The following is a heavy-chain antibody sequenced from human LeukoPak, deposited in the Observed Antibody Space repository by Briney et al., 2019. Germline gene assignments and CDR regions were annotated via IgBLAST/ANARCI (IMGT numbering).Heavy chain of an antibody. CDR3: ARRLSVDIVATIDY. Sequence: PSETLSLTCTVSGGSISSYYWSWIRQPPGKGLEWIGYIYYSGSTNYNPSLKSRVTISVDTSKNQFSLKLSSVTAADTAVYYCARRLSVDIVATIDYWGQGTLVTVSS. V-gene: IGHV4-59*08. CDR2: IYYSGST. J-gene: IGHJ4*02. D-gene: IGHD5-12*01. CDR1: GGSISSYY.